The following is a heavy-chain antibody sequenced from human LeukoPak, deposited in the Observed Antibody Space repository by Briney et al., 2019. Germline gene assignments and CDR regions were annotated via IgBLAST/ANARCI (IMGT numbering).Heavy chain of an antibody. J-gene: IGHJ4*02. CDR1: GFTFSCYG. Sequence: GGSLRLSCAASGFTFSCYGMHWVRQAPGKALEWVAFIRYDGRNKYYTDSVMGRFTISRDNSKNTLFLQMRSRRAEDTAVYYCAKDRGAYYDSSGYIDYWGQGTLVTVSS. D-gene: IGHD3-22*01. V-gene: IGHV3-30*02. CDR2: IRYDGRNK. CDR3: AKDRGAYYDSSGYIDY.